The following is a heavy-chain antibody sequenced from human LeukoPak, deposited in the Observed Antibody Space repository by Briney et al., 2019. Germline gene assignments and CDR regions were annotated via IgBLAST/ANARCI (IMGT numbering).Heavy chain of an antibody. V-gene: IGHV3-30-3*01. D-gene: IGHD2-2*01. CDR3: ARGGDIVVVPAAIGWFDP. Sequence: GRSLGLSCAASGFTFSSYAMHWVRQAPGKGLEWVAVISYDGSNKYYADSVKGRFTISRDNSKNTLYLQMNSLRAEDTAVYYCARGGDIVVVPAAIGWFDPWGQGTLVTVSS. CDR1: GFTFSSYA. CDR2: ISYDGSNK. J-gene: IGHJ5*02.